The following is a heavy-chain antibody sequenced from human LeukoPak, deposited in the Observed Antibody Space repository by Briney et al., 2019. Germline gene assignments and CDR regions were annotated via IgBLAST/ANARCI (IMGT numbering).Heavy chain of an antibody. J-gene: IGHJ4*02. CDR1: GFTFSSYG. Sequence: PGGSLRLSCAASGFTFSSYGMTWVRQAPGKGLEWVAVISYDGSNKYYADSVKGRFTISRDNSKNTLYLQMNSLRAEDTAVYYCAKVSGGDCYWVDYWGQGTLVTVSS. CDR3: AKVSGGDCYWVDY. CDR2: ISYDGSNK. D-gene: IGHD2-21*02. V-gene: IGHV3-30*18.